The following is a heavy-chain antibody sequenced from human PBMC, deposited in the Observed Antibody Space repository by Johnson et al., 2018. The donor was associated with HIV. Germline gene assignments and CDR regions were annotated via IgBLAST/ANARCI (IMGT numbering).Heavy chain of an antibody. D-gene: IGHD2-2*01. CDR2: IKSNTDGGTT. J-gene: IGHJ3*02. CDR3: TTAVLWVYAFDT. CDR1: GFTFSNAW. V-gene: IGHV3-15*01. Sequence: VQLVESGGGLVKPGGSLRLSCAASGFTFSNAWMSWVRQAPGKGLEWVGRIKSNTDGGTTDYAAPVKGRFTISRDDSKNTLYLQMNSLKTEYTAVYYCTTAVLWVYAFDTWGQWTMVTVSS.